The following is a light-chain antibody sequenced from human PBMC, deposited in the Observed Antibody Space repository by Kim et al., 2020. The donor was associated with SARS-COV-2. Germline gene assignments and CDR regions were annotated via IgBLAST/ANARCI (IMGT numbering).Light chain of an antibody. CDR1: SATIGRIT. V-gene: IGLV1-44*01. Sequence: GQRVTISCSGSSATIGRITVDWYQHLPETAPKLLIYSNNQRPSGVPDRFSASKSGTSASLAISGLQSEDEADYYCAAWDVSVNVYVFGTGTKVTVL. J-gene: IGLJ1*01. CDR2: SNN. CDR3: AAWDVSVNVYV.